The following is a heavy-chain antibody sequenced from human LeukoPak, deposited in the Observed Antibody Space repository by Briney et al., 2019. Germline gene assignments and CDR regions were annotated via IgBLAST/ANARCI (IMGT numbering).Heavy chain of an antibody. V-gene: IGHV3-11*05. CDR3: ARVILKYYGSGPFDY. D-gene: IGHD3-10*01. Sequence: GGSLRLSCAASGFSFSDSYMTWIRQAPGKGLEWVAWISGSSSYTNYADSVTGRFTISRDNAKNSLYLQMNSLRDEDTAVYYCARVILKYYGSGPFDYWGQGTLVTVSS. CDR2: ISGSSSYT. CDR1: GFSFSDSY. J-gene: IGHJ4*02.